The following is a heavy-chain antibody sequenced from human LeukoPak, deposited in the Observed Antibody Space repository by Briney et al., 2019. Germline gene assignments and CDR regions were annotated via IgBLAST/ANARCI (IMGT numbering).Heavy chain of an antibody. CDR1: GYTFTSYG. J-gene: IGHJ6*02. CDR3: AREGSGWYNYYYYYGMDV. V-gene: IGHV1-18*01. Sequence: GASVKVSCKASGYTFTSYGISWVRQAPGQGLEWMGWISAYNGNTNYAQKFQGRVTMTTDTSTSTAYMELRSLRSDDTAVYYCAREGSGWYNYYYYYGMDVWGQGTTVTVSS. D-gene: IGHD6-19*01. CDR2: ISAYNGNT.